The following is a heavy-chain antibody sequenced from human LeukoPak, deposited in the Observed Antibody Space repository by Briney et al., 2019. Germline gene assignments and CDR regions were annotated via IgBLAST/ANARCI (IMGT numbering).Heavy chain of an antibody. V-gene: IGHV4-39*07. D-gene: IGHD6-13*01. CDR1: GGSMSSVGSY. J-gene: IGHJ6*03. CDR3: ARVKYSSSWLDYYYYYYMDV. Sequence: PSETLSLTCTVSGGSMSSVGSYWGWLRQPPGKGLEGIGSIYYSGITYSNPPLKSRFTISVDTSKNQFSLKLSSVTAADTAVYYCARVKYSSSWLDYYYYYYMDVWGKGTTVTISS. CDR2: IYYSGIT.